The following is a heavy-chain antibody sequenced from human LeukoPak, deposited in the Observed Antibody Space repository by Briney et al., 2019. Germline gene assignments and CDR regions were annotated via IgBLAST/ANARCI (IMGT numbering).Heavy chain of an antibody. CDR3: ARDRGSYHIFDY. D-gene: IGHD1-26*01. V-gene: IGHV3-21*01. CDR1: GFSFNTHN. Sequence: PGGSLRLSCAASGFSFNTHNLNWVRQAPGKGLEWVSSITGSSTYIFYADPVRGRFTISRDNAKNSLYLQMNSLRAEDTAVYYCARDRGSYHIFDYWGQGTLVTVSS. CDR2: ITGSSTYI. J-gene: IGHJ4*02.